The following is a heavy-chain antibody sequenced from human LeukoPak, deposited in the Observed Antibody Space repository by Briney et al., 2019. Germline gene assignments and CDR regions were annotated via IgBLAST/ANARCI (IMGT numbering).Heavy chain of an antibody. CDR2: MNANSGDT. Sequence: GASVKVSCKASGYTFTSYDINWVRQATGQGLEWMGWMNANSGDTGYAQNFQGRVTMTRYTSISTAYMELSSLGSEDTAIYYCARGGTYLPFGYWGQGTLVTVSS. CDR1: GYTFTSYD. CDR3: ARGGTYLPFGY. V-gene: IGHV1-8*01. J-gene: IGHJ4*02. D-gene: IGHD3-10*01.